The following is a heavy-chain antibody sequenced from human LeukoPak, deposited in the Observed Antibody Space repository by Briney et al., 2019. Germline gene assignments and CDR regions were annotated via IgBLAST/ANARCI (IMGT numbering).Heavy chain of an antibody. V-gene: IGHV4-39*07. CDR3: ARDGFYYHYYMDV. Sequence: SETLSLTCTLSGGTVTSSTYFWGWIRQPPGKGLEWIGSISYSGATYYNPSLESRVSMSVHTSKNQFSLKLGSVTAADTAVYYCARDGFYYHYYMDVWGEGTTVTVSS. CDR2: ISYSGAT. CDR1: GGTVTSSTYF. D-gene: IGHD1-14*01. J-gene: IGHJ6*03.